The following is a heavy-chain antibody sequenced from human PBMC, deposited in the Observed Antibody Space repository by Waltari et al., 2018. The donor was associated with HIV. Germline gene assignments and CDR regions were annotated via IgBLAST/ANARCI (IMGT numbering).Heavy chain of an antibody. V-gene: IGHV3-30*02. CDR3: ARGGLAISPAGTRLYTGMDV. CDR1: GFTFSNYL. D-gene: IGHD6-13*01. J-gene: IGHJ6*02. CDR2: IYYDGNNK. Sequence: QVHLAESGGGVVQPGGSLKLSCAASGFTFSNYLMHWVRQAPGKGLEWVTFIYYDGNNKNYADSVKGRFTISRDNSKKTLYLQMNSLRHEDTAVYYCARGGLAISPAGTRLYTGMDVWGQGTTVTVSS.